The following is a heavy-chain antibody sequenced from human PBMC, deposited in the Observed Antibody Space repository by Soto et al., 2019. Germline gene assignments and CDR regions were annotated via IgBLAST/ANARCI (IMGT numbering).Heavy chain of an antibody. Sequence: SETLSLTCTVSGGSITSYNWNWLRQPPGKALEWIGYVYNSGSTNYNPSLKSRVTISVDTSKNQFSLKVNSVTAADTAVYYCARRAVVAVSGSLDNWLDPWGQGILVTVSS. CDR1: GGSITSYN. J-gene: IGHJ5*02. CDR2: VYNSGST. V-gene: IGHV4-59*01. D-gene: IGHD2-21*01. CDR3: ARRAVVAVSGSLDNWLDP.